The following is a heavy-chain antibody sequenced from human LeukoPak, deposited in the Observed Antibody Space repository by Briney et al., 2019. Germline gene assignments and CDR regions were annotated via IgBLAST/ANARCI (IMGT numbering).Heavy chain of an antibody. J-gene: IGHJ4*02. V-gene: IGHV5-51*01. D-gene: IGHD3-22*01. CDR3: ARQPLYDSSGYPDY. CDR2: IYPGDSDT. Sequence: GESLKISCKGSGYTFTTYWIGWVRQMPGKGLEWMGIIYPGDSDTSYSPSFQGQVTISADKSISTAYLQWSSLKASDTAMYYCARQPLYDSSGYPDYWGQGTLVTVSS. CDR1: GYTFTTYW.